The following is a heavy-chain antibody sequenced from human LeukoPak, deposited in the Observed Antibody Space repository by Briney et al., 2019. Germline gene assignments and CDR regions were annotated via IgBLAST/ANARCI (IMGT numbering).Heavy chain of an antibody. D-gene: IGHD1-14*01. J-gene: IGHJ6*02. V-gene: IGHV3-11*04. CDR1: GFKFSDSY. CDR2: ITSGGTTM. Sequence: GGSLRLSCVASGFKFSDSYMNWIRQAPGKGLEWISYITSGGTTMYYADSVKVRFTVSRDNAKNSLYLQMNSLRAEDTAVYYCARDLNHYYGMDVWGQGTTVTVSS. CDR3: ARDLNHYYGMDV.